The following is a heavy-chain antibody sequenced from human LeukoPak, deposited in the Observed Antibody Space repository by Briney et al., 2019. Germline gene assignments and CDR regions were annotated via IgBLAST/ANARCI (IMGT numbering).Heavy chain of an antibody. CDR3: ARDVRYCSGGSCYYLFDY. CDR1: GGTFSSYT. Sequence: SVKVSCKASGGTFSSYTISWVPQAPGQGLEWMGRIIPILGIANYAQKFQGRVTITADKSTSTAYMELSSLRSEDTAVYYCARDVRYCSGGSCYYLFDYWGQGTLVTVSS. V-gene: IGHV1-69*04. J-gene: IGHJ4*02. CDR2: IIPILGIA. D-gene: IGHD2-15*01.